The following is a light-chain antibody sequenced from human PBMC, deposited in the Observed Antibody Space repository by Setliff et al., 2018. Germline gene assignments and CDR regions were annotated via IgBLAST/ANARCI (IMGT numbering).Light chain of an antibody. J-gene: IGLJ1*01. CDR2: DVG. CDR3: SSYTGSNSHV. CDR1: SSDVGGYNY. Sequence: QSALTQPASVSGSPGQPITISCTGTSSDVGGYNYVSWYQQHPGKAPKVMIYDVGKRPSGVSNRFSGSKSGNTASLTISGLQAEDEADYYCSSYTGSNSHVFGTGTKVTV. V-gene: IGLV2-14*03.